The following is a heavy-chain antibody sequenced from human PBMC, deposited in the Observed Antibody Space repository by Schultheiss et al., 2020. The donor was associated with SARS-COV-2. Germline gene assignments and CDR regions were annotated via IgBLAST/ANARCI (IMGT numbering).Heavy chain of an antibody. V-gene: IGHV3-53*01. CDR1: GFTVSSNY. J-gene: IGHJ6*02. CDR2: IYSGGST. CDR3: ARDTPYYYGSGSYSYYGMDV. Sequence: GESLKISCAASGFTVSSNYMSWVRQAPGKGLEWVSVIYSGGSTYYADSVKGRFTISRDNSKNTLYLQMNSLRAEDTAVYYCARDTPYYYGSGSYSYYGMDVWGQGTTVTVSS. D-gene: IGHD3-10*01.